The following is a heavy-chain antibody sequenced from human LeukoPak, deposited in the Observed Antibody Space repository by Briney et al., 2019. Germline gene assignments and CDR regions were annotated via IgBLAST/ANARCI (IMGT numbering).Heavy chain of an antibody. D-gene: IGHD3-22*01. Sequence: GGSLRLSCTASGFTFGRYAMHWLRQAPGKGLEWVAVIAYDGSNKYSADSLKGQGRFTISRDNSKNTLFLEVNSLRPEDTAVYYCAKYAAAGAYDRHSEIDSWGQGTLVTVSS. CDR1: GFTFGRYA. CDR2: IAYDGSNK. V-gene: IGHV3-30*18. J-gene: IGHJ4*02. CDR3: AKYAAAGAYDRHSEIDS.